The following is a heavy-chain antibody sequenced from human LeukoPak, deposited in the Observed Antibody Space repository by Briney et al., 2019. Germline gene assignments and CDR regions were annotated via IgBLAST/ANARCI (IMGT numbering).Heavy chain of an antibody. D-gene: IGHD6-19*01. Sequence: GRSLRLSCAASGFTFSSYGMHWVRQAPGKGLEWVAVTSSDGSNKYYADSVKGRFTISRDNSKNTVYLEMNSLRAEDTAVYYCARDLKTSGWYGDFDYWGQGTLVTVSS. J-gene: IGHJ4*02. CDR3: ARDLKTSGWYGDFDY. CDR1: GFTFSSYG. CDR2: TSSDGSNK. V-gene: IGHV3-33*05.